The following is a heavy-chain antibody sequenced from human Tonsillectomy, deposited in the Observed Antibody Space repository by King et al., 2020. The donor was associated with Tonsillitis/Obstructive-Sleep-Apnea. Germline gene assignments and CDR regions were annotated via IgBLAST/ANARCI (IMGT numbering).Heavy chain of an antibody. CDR3: ARWAPGYCSTTSCLHYFDY. CDR2: TTAYNANA. V-gene: IGHV1-18*01. CDR1: GYTFMSYG. J-gene: IGHJ4*02. Sequence: VQLVESGAEVKKPGASMKVACKASGYTFMSYGITWVRQAPGQGLEWMGWTTAYNANANYGKKLQDRVTMTTDTSTNTAYLELRSLRSADTAVYYCARWAPGYCSTTSCLHYFDYWGQGTRVTVSS. D-gene: IGHD2-2*01.